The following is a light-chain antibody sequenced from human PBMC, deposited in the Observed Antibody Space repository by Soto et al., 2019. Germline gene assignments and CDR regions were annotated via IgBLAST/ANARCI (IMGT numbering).Light chain of an antibody. J-gene: IGLJ3*02. Sequence: SYELTQPPSVSLSPGQTARITCSGDALPNQYVYWYQQKSGQAPVLVIYRDYERPSGIPELCSGSTSGTTVTLTISGVQAEDEDDYYCQSVDSSGTYVVFGGGTKLTVL. V-gene: IGLV3-25*03. CDR2: RDY. CDR1: ALPNQY. CDR3: QSVDSSGTYVV.